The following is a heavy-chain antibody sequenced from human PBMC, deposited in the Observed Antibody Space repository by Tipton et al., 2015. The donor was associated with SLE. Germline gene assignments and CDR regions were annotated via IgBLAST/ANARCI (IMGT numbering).Heavy chain of an antibody. V-gene: IGHV4-39*07. J-gene: IGHJ3*02. CDR3: ASRGIAAAGTGTYAFDI. Sequence: LRLSCTVSGGSISSSSYYWGWIRQPPGKGLEWIGTIYYTGSTYYNPSLKRRVTVSVDTSKNQFSLKLSSVTAADTAVYYCASRGIAAAGTGTYAFDIWGQGTMVTVSS. CDR2: IYYTGST. CDR1: GGSISSSSYY. D-gene: IGHD6-13*01.